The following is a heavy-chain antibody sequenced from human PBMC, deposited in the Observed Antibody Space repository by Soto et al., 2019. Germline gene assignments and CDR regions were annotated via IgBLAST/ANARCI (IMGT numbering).Heavy chain of an antibody. CDR1: GFTSSGYW. Sequence: EVQLVESGGGLVQPGGSLRLSCAASGFTSSGYWMHWVRQSPGKGLVWVSRINSDGSVTSYADSVKGRFTISRDNAKNTMYLQMLNLRAEDTAVYFFERGGGYNGGWFSWGPGTLVTVSS. CDR3: ERGGGYNGGWFS. J-gene: IGHJ4*02. D-gene: IGHD6-19*01. V-gene: IGHV3-74*01. CDR2: INSDGSVT.